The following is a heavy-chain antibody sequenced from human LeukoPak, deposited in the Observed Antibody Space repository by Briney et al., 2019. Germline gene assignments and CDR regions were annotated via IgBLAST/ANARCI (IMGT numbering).Heavy chain of an antibody. D-gene: IGHD6-13*01. CDR2: IWYDGSNK. CDR3: ARDHTAAAGLDY. V-gene: IGHV3-33*01. J-gene: IGHJ4*02. Sequence: GGSLRLSCAASGFTFSSYGMHWVRQAPGKRLEWVAVIWYDGSNKYYADSVKGRFTISRDNSKNTLYLQMNSLRAEDTAVYYCARDHTAAAGLDYWGQGTLVTVSS. CDR1: GFTFSSYG.